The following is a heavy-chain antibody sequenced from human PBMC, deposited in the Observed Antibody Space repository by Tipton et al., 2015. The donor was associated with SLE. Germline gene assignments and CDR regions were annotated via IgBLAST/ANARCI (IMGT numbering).Heavy chain of an antibody. CDR2: INHGGTT. D-gene: IGHD1-26*01. CDR3: ATDRERLFDY. CDR1: GGSFSDYY. J-gene: IGHJ4*02. Sequence: TLSLTCAVYGGSFSDYYWSWIRQPPGKGLEWIGEINHGGTTNHNPSLKSRVTMSVDTSKTQFSLRLSSVTAADTAVYYCATDRERLFDYWGQGTLVTVSS. V-gene: IGHV4-34*01.